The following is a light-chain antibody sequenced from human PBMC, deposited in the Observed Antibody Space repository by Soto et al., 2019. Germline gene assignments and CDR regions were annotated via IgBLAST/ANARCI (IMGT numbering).Light chain of an antibody. Sequence: QSVLTQPASVSGSPGQSITISCTGTSSDIGSFDLVSWYQQRPGTAPKLIIYEVTKRPSGVSTRFSGSKSGNTASLTISGLQAVDEDDYYCCSFADFTYVFGTGTKVTVL. V-gene: IGLV2-23*02. J-gene: IGLJ1*01. CDR3: CSFADFTYV. CDR1: SSDIGSFDL. CDR2: EVT.